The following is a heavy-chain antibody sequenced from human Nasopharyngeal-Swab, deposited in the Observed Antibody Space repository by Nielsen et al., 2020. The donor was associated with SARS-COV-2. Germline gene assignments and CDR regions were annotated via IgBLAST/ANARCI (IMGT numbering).Heavy chain of an antibody. J-gene: IGHJ4*02. CDR2: IWYDGSNK. Sequence: GESLKISCAASGFSFSSYEMNWVRQAPGKGLEWVAVIWYDGSNKYCADSVKGRFTISRDNSKNTLYLQMNSLRGDDTAVYYCAKDAGWGSGSYYRFLENWGQGTLVTVSS. D-gene: IGHD3-10*01. CDR3: AKDAGWGSGSYYRFLEN. CDR1: GFSFSSYE. V-gene: IGHV3-33*06.